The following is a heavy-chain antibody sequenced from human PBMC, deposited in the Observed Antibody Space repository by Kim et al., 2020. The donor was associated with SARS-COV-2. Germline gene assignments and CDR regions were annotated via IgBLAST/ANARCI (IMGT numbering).Heavy chain of an antibody. D-gene: IGHD4-17*01. CDR3: ARGPDYGDYVLYYGMDV. CDR2: MNPNSGNT. CDR1: GYTFTSYD. J-gene: IGHJ6*02. Sequence: ASVKVSCKASGYTFTSYDINWVRQATGQGLEWMGWMNPNSGNTGYAQKFQGRVTMTRNTSISTAYMELSSLRSEDTAVYYCARGPDYGDYVLYYGMDVWGQGTTVTVSS. V-gene: IGHV1-8*01.